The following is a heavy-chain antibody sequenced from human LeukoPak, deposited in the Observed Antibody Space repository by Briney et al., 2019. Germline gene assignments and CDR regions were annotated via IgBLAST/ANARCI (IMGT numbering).Heavy chain of an antibody. Sequence: GGSLRLSCAASGFTFDDYAMHWVRQAPGKGLEWVSGISWNSGSIGYADSVKGRFTISRDNAKNSLYLQMNSLRAEDTALYYCAKGGYSSSWYLYYFDYWGQGTLVTVSS. D-gene: IGHD6-13*01. CDR3: AKGGYSSSWYLYYFDY. CDR1: GFTFDDYA. V-gene: IGHV3-9*01. J-gene: IGHJ4*02. CDR2: ISWNSGSI.